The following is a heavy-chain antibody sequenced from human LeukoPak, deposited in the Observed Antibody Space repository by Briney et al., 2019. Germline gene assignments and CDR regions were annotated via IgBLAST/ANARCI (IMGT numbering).Heavy chain of an antibody. CDR1: GFTFSSYG. Sequence: GGSLRLSCAASGFTFSSYGMHWVRQAPGKGLEWVAFIRYDGSNKYYADSVKGRFTIPRDNSKNTLYLQMNSLRAEDTAVYYCASADYYDSSGPLYYWGQGTLVTVSS. CDR2: IRYDGSNK. J-gene: IGHJ4*02. CDR3: ASADYYDSSGPLYY. V-gene: IGHV3-30*02. D-gene: IGHD3-22*01.